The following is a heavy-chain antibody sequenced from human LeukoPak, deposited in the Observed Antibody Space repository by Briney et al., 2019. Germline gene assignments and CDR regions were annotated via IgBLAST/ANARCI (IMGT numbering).Heavy chain of an antibody. D-gene: IGHD3-22*01. CDR3: ARGRGRMDYYASSGYRPLMY. J-gene: IGHJ4*02. CDR1: GGSFSGYY. V-gene: IGHV4-34*01. CDR2: INHSGST. Sequence: SETLSLTCAVYGGSFSGYYWSWIRRPPGKGLEWIGEINHSGSTNYNPSLKSRVTISVDTSKNQCSLKLSSVTAADTAVYYCARGRGRMDYYASSGYRPLMYWGQGPLVTVSS.